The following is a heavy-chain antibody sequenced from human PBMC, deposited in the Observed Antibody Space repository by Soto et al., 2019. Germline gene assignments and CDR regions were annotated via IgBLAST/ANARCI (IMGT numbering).Heavy chain of an antibody. J-gene: IGHJ4*02. V-gene: IGHV3-33*01. CDR1: GLPFRNNG. D-gene: IGHD1-20*01. CDR3: ARVGITATTFRGFDY. Sequence: QVQLVESGGGVVQPGRSLRLSCAASGLPFRNNGLHWVRRAQGKGLGGVAVIWFDGSNKYYADSVKGRFTISRDNSKNTLYLQMHSLRAEDTAVYYCARVGITATTFRGFDYWGQGTLVTVSS. CDR2: IWFDGSNK.